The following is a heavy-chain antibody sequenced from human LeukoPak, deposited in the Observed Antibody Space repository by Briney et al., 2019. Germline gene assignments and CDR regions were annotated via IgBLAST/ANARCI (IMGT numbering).Heavy chain of an antibody. V-gene: IGHV3-21*01. CDR3: VRDSPITMVRGVSFSFDY. CDR2: ISSSSSYI. Sequence: GGSLRLYCAASGFTFSSYNMNWVRQAPGKGLEWVSSISSSSSYIHYADSVKGRFTISRDNAKNSLYLQMNSLRAEDTAVYYCVRDSPITMVRGVSFSFDYWGQGTLVTVSS. D-gene: IGHD3-10*01. J-gene: IGHJ4*02. CDR1: GFTFSSYN.